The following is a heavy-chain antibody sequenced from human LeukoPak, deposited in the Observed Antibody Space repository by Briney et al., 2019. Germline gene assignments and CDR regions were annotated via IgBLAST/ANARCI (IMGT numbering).Heavy chain of an antibody. Sequence: SETLSLTCTVSGVSISSSSYYWGWIRQPPGKGLEWIGSIYYSGSTYYNPSLKSRVTISVDTSKNQFSLKLSSVTAADTAVYYCATRPAGPRQDHDYWGQGTLVTVSS. CDR3: ATRPAGPRQDHDY. CDR1: GVSISSSSYY. CDR2: IYYSGST. D-gene: IGHD2-2*01. V-gene: IGHV4-39*01. J-gene: IGHJ4*02.